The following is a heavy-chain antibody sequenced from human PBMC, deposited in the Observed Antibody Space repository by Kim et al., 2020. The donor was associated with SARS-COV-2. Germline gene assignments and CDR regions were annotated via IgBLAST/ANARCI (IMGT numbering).Heavy chain of an antibody. CDR3: HPRRGGWIWDY. V-gene: IGHV3-23*01. CDR2: IDGSDGTT. D-gene: IGHD5-12*01. J-gene: IGHJ4*02. CDR1: GFTFFGHA. Sequence: GGSLRLSCTTSGFTFFGHAMSWVRQAPGKGLEWVSRIDGSDGTTYYVDSVKGRFSISRDGAWNTLYLQMRALRADDAATDYRHPRRGGWIWDYWGQGNL.